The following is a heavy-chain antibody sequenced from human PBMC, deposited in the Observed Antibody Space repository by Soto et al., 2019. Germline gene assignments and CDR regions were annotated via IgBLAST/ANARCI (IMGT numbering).Heavy chain of an antibody. CDR3: AKELSFSSGWTEFDY. V-gene: IGHV3-23*01. D-gene: IGHD6-19*01. Sequence: GGSLRLSCAASGFTFSSYAMSWVRQAPGKGLEWVSGVSGSGVNTDYADSVKGRFSISRDNSKNTVSLQMNSLRAEDTAVYYCAKELSFSSGWTEFDYWGQGTLVTVSS. J-gene: IGHJ4*02. CDR1: GFTFSSYA. CDR2: VSGSGVNT.